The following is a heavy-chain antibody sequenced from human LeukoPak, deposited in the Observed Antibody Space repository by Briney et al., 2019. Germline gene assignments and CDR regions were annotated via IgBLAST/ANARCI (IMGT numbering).Heavy chain of an antibody. CDR3: ARAGRIAVAGYYFDY. D-gene: IGHD6-19*01. J-gene: IGHJ4*02. V-gene: IGHV4-39*07. CDR2: INYSGST. CDR1: RGSITSRSNY. Sequence: SETLSLTCTVSRGSITSRSNYWGWIRQPPGKGLEWIGSINYSGSTYYNPSLKSRVTISVDTSKNQFSLKLSSVTAADTAVYYCARAGRIAVAGYYFDYWGQGTLVTVSS.